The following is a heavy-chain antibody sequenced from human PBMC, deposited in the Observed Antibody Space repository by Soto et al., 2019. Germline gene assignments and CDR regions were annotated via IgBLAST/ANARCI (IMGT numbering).Heavy chain of an antibody. CDR2: ISAYNGNT. CDR1: GYTFTSYG. Sequence: GASVKVSCKASGYTFTSYGISWVRQAPGQGLEWMGWISAYNGNTNYAQKLQGRVTMTTDTSTSTAYMELRSLRSDDTAVYYCARSGSIAAAELDFDYWGQGTLVTVSS. D-gene: IGHD6-13*01. CDR3: ARSGSIAAAELDFDY. V-gene: IGHV1-18*01. J-gene: IGHJ4*02.